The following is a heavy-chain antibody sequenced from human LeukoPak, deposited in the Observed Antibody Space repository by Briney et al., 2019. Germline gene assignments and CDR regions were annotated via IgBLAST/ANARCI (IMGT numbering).Heavy chain of an antibody. Sequence: ASVKVSCKASGGTFSSYAISWVRQATGQGLEWMGGIIPIFGTANYAQKFQGRVTITADESTSTAYMELSSLRSEDTAVYYCARDGFTVTTSSGLNWFDPWGQGTLVTVSS. V-gene: IGHV1-69*13. D-gene: IGHD4-11*01. CDR3: ARDGFTVTTSSGLNWFDP. CDR2: IIPIFGTA. J-gene: IGHJ5*02. CDR1: GGTFSSYA.